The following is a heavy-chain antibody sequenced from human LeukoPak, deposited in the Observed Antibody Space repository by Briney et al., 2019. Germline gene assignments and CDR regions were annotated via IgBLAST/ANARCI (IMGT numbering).Heavy chain of an antibody. J-gene: IGHJ4*02. Sequence: GGSLRLSSAASGFTFSSYWMSWVRQAPGKGLEWVANIKQDGSVKYYVDSVKGRFTISRDNAKNSLYLQISSLRAEDTAVYYCARGNDYGDHVGIYFDYWGQGTPVTVSS. V-gene: IGHV3-7*03. D-gene: IGHD4-17*01. CDR3: ARGNDYGDHVGIYFDY. CDR1: GFTFSSYW. CDR2: IKQDGSVK.